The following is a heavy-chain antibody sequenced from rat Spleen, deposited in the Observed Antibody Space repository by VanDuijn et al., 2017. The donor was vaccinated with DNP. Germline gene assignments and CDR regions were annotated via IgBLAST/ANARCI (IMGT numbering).Heavy chain of an antibody. CDR2: IWTGGST. V-gene: IGHV2-1*01. D-gene: IGHD1-3*01. CDR3: ASTLVNYGTYGYYAMDA. J-gene: IGHJ4*01. CDR1: GFSLISNS. Sequence: QVQLKESGPGLVQPSQTLSLTCTVPGFSLISNSVHWVRQPPGKGLEWLGAIWTGGSTDYNSALKSRLTIIKDTSKSQVFLKMNSLQTEDTATYYCASTLVNYGTYGYYAMDAWGQGTSVTVSS.